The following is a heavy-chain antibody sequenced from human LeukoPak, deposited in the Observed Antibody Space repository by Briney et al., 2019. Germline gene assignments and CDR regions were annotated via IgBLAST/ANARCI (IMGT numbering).Heavy chain of an antibody. CDR2: ISGNGVTT. V-gene: IGHV3-23*01. CDR3: ASPPGDYSSSRNGGYFDY. D-gene: IGHD4-11*01. J-gene: IGHJ4*02. CDR1: GFTFSTYG. Sequence: GGSLRLSCAASGFTFSTYGMHWVRQAPGKGLEWISVISGNGVTTYYADSVKGRFTISRDNSENTLYLQMSSLRAEDTALYYCASPPGDYSSSRNGGYFDYWGLGTLVTVAS.